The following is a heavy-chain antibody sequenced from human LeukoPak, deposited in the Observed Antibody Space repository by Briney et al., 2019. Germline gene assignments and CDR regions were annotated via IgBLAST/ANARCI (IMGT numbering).Heavy chain of an antibody. CDR1: GYTFTGYY. D-gene: IGHD3-10*01. CDR3: ARDFSGSGSYYNGDY. Sequence: ASVKVSCKASGYTFTGYYMHWVRQAPAQGLEWMGRINPNSGGTNYAQKFQGRVTMTRDTSISTAYMELSRLRSDDTAVYYCARDFSGSGSYYNGDYWGQGTLVTVSS. CDR2: INPNSGGT. V-gene: IGHV1-2*06. J-gene: IGHJ4*02.